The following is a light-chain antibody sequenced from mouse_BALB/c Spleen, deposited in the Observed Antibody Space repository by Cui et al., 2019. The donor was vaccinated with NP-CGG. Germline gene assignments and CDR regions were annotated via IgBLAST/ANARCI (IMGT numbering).Light chain of an antibody. Sequence: QAGVTPESAPTTSPGETVTLTCRSSTGAVTTSNYANWVQEKPDYLFTGLIGGTNNRAPGVPARFSGSLIGDKAALTITGTQTEDEAIYFCALWYSNHWVFGGGTKLTVL. CDR2: GTN. J-gene: IGLJ1*01. CDR3: ALWYSNHWV. V-gene: IGLV1*01. CDR1: TGAVTTSNY.